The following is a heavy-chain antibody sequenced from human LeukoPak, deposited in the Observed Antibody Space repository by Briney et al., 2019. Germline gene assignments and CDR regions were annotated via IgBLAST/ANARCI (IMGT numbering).Heavy chain of an antibody. CDR2: ITDDGGDT. CDR3: AKDPDNWNYPFDY. D-gene: IGHD1-7*01. CDR1: GFTFSSYA. J-gene: IGHJ4*02. Sequence: GSLRLSCAASGFTFSSYAMSWVRQAPGKGLEWVSAITDDGGDTYHADSVKGRFTISRDNSKNTLYLQMNSLRAEDTAVYYCAKDPDNWNYPFDYWGQGTLVTVSS. V-gene: IGHV3-23*01.